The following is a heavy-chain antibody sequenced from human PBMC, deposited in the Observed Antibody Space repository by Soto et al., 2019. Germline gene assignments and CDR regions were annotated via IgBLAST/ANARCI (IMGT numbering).Heavy chain of an antibody. CDR2: IYSGGST. J-gene: IGHJ6*02. Sequence: EVQLVETGGGLIQPGGSLRLSCSASGFTVSSNYMSWVRQAPGKGLEWVSVIYSGGSTYYADSVKGRFTISRDNSKNTLYLQMNSLRAEDTAVYYCARDERGSGMDVWGQGTTVTVSS. D-gene: IGHD3-10*01. CDR1: GFTVSSNY. V-gene: IGHV3-53*02. CDR3: ARDERGSGMDV.